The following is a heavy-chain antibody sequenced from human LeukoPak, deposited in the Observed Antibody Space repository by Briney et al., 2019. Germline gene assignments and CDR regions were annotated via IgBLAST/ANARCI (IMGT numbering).Heavy chain of an antibody. CDR2: IYTSGST. V-gene: IGHV4-61*02. Sequence: SQTLSLTCTVSGGSISSGSYYWSWIRQPAGKGLEWIGRIYTSGSTNYNPSLKSRVTISVDTSKNQFSLKLSSVTAADTALYYCARQFYTAIVLFWFDPWGLGTLVTVSS. CDR3: ARQFYTAIVLFWFDP. D-gene: IGHD5-18*01. CDR1: GGSISSGSYY. J-gene: IGHJ5*02.